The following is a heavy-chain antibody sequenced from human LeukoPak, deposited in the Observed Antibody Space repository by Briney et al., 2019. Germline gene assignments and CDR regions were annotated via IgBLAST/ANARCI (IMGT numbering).Heavy chain of an antibody. J-gene: IGHJ3*02. Sequence: ASVKVSCKASGYTFTSYYMHWVRQAPEQGLEWMGIINPSGGSTSYAQKFQGRVTLTTDTSTSTVYMELSSLRSEDTAVYYCARGELPHDAFDIWGQGTMVTVSS. V-gene: IGHV1-46*03. CDR1: GYTFTSYY. CDR2: INPSGGST. CDR3: ARGELPHDAFDI. D-gene: IGHD4-23*01.